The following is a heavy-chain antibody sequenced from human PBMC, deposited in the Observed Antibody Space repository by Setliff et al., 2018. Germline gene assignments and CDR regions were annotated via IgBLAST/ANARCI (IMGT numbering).Heavy chain of an antibody. CDR1: GGTFRSYG. D-gene: IGHD5-18*01. V-gene: IGHV1-69*05. J-gene: IGHJ6*03. CDR2: TIPSFGST. CDR3: AREGVDTRSSTDYRYYMDV. Sequence: SVQVSCKASGGTFRSYGISWVRQAPGQGLEWMGGTIPSFGSTNYARKFQDRVTIITDESTSTAYMELSSLRTEDTAVYYCAREGVDTRSSTDYRYYMDVWGKGTTVTVSS.